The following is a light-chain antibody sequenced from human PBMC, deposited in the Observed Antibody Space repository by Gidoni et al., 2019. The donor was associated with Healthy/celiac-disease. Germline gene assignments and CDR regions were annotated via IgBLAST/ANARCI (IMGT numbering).Light chain of an antibody. CDR2: AAS. V-gene: IGKV1-8*01. CDR1: QCISSY. CDR3: QQYYSYPLT. Sequence: AIRMTQSPSSFSASTGDRVTITCRASQCISSYLAWYQQKPGKAPKLLIYAASTLQSGVPSRFSGSGSGTEFTLTISCLQSEDFATYYCQQYYSYPLTFGGGTKVEIK. J-gene: IGKJ4*01.